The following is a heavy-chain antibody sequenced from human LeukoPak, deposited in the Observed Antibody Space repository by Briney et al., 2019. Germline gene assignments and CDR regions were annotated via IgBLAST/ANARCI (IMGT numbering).Heavy chain of an antibody. CDR1: GFTFSSYW. J-gene: IGHJ4*02. CDR3: ARDIRTSGWYGPDF. Sequence: GGSLRLSCAASGFTFSSYWMSWVRQAPGKGLKWVAVLSWDGSDRNYADSVKGRFTISRDNSKNTLYLQMNSLRAEDTAVYYCARDIRTSGWYGPDFWGQGTLVTVSS. CDR2: LSWDGSDR. D-gene: IGHD6-19*01. V-gene: IGHV3-30*14.